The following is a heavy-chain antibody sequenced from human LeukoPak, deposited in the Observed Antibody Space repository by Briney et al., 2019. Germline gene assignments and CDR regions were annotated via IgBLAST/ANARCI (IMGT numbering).Heavy chain of an antibody. CDR3: ARETISGSDIDY. Sequence: TGGSLRLSCAASGFTVSNNFMNWVRQAPGKGLEWVSVIYTGGSTYYAASVKGRFTISRDNSKNTLYLQMNSLRAEDTAIYYCARETISGSDIDYWGQGTLVTVSS. CDR1: GFTVSNNF. D-gene: IGHD3-22*01. V-gene: IGHV3-53*01. J-gene: IGHJ4*02. CDR2: IYTGGST.